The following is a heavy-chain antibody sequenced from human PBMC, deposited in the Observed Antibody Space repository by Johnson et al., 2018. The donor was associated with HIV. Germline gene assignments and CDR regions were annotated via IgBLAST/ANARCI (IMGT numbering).Heavy chain of an antibody. CDR1: GFTFSNYA. Sequence: QVQLVESGGGVVQPGRSLRLSCAASGFTFSNYAMHWVRQAPGKGLEWVAVLSYDGSNKYYADSVKGRFTISRDNSKTTLLLQMNSLRAEDTAVYYCARDSPRIVGVPDAFDIWGQGTMVTVSS. D-gene: IGHD1-26*01. CDR2: LSYDGSNK. CDR3: ARDSPRIVGVPDAFDI. J-gene: IGHJ3*02. V-gene: IGHV3-30*04.